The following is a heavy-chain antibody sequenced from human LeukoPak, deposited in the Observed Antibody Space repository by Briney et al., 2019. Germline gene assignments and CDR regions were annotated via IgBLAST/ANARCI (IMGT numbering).Heavy chain of an antibody. CDR1: GFSFSSYY. V-gene: IGHV3-7*04. J-gene: IGHJ4*02. Sequence: PGGSLRLSCAASGFSFSSYYMSWVRQAPGKGLEWVANINHDGSEKYYVDSVKGRFTISRDSAKHSLYLQMNSLRAEDTAMYYCAGVLRNNYVDYWGQGTLVTVSS. CDR3: AGVLRNNYVDY. D-gene: IGHD3-3*01. CDR2: INHDGSEK.